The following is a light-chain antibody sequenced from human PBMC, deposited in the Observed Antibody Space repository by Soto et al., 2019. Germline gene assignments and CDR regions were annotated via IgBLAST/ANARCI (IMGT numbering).Light chain of an antibody. Sequence: EIVLAQSPATLSLSPGERATLSCRASQSISGNLAWYQKKPGQPPRLLIYDASNRATDLPTRFSGGVSGTDFTLTITSLAPEDFAIYFCQQRNSWPLTFGGGTKVEIK. CDR2: DAS. CDR1: QSISGN. J-gene: IGKJ4*01. CDR3: QQRNSWPLT. V-gene: IGKV3-11*01.